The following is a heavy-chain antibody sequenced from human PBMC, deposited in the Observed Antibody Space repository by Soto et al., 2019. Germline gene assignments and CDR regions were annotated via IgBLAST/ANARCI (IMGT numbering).Heavy chain of an antibody. CDR1: GGSIIGLY. Sequence: PSETLSLTCTVCGGSIIGLYWSWMRQPPGKGLEWIGYTFYAGTTLYTPSLKSRVTITVDTSKNQFSLKLSSVTAAATAVYYWARDKHNYGGKDDGMDVWGQGTTVTVSS. CDR3: ARDKHNYGGKDDGMDV. J-gene: IGHJ6*02. CDR2: TFYAGTT. V-gene: IGHV4-59*01. D-gene: IGHD4-17*01.